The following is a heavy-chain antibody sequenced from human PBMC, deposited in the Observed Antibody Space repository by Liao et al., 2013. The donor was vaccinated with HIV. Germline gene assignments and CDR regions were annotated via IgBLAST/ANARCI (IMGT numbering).Heavy chain of an antibody. CDR3: ARCYFDRTGYPYFDY. CDR1: GGSFSSGSYY. CDR2: IYTSGST. J-gene: IGHJ4*02. Sequence: QVQLQESGPGLVKPSQTLSLTCTVSGGSFSSGSYYWNWIRQPAGKGLEWIGRIYTSGSTNYNPSLKSRVTISEDSSKNQFSLNLTSVTAADTAVYYCARCYFDRTGYPYFDYWGQGTLVAVSS. V-gene: IGHV4-61*02. D-gene: IGHD3-22*01.